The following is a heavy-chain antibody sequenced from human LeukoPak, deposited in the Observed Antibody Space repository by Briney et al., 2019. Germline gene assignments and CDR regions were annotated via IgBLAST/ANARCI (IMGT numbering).Heavy chain of an antibody. Sequence: GGSLRLSCAASGFTFSSYSMNWVRQAPGKGLEWVSSISSSSSYIYYADSVKGRFTISRDNAKNSLYLQVNSLRAEDTAVYYCARVSSGRHQEVVPAATDAFDIWGQGTMVTVSS. CDR1: GFTFSSYS. D-gene: IGHD2-2*01. V-gene: IGHV3-21*01. CDR2: ISSSSSYI. J-gene: IGHJ3*02. CDR3: ARVSSGRHQEVVPAATDAFDI.